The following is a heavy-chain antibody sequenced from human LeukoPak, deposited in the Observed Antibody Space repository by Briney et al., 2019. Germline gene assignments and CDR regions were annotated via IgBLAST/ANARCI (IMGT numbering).Heavy chain of an antibody. D-gene: IGHD3-10*01. Sequence: ASVKVSCKASGYTFTGYYMHWVRQAPGQGLEWMGWINPNSGGTNYARKFQGRVTMTRDTSISTAYMELSRLRSDDTAVYYCARTLPRITMVRGVIPEKYYFDYWGQGTLVTVSS. CDR3: ARTLPRITMVRGVIPEKYYFDY. V-gene: IGHV1-2*02. CDR1: GYTFTGYY. J-gene: IGHJ4*02. CDR2: INPNSGGT.